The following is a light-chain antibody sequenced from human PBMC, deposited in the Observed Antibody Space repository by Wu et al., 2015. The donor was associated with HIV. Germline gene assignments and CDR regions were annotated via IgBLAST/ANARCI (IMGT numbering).Light chain of an antibody. CDR3: QQYHDWPPWT. Sequence: EIVMTQSPGTLSVSPGETVTLSCWASETISNKLAWYQQKSGQGPRLLISGASTRATGIPPRFSGSGSGTEFTLTISSIQPEDFAIYFCQQYHDWPPWTFGQGTEGGSQT. CDR1: ETISNK. CDR2: GAS. V-gene: IGKV3-15*01. J-gene: IGKJ1*01.